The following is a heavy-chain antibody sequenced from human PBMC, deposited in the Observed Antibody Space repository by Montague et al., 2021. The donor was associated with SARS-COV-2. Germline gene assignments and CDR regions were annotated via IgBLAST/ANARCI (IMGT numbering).Heavy chain of an antibody. Sequence: SETLSLTCTVSGGTVRGYYWNWIRQTHGQGLEWIGYIFYNDYTKXNQSPESRVPLSVDMPGNQFLLCLRSVTASDTATYVCESHSVSEDGTFFRSYFDPWGQGAQVIVSS. CDR1: GGTVRGYY. D-gene: IGHD1-1*01. J-gene: IGHJ5*02. V-gene: IGHV4-59*08. CDR2: IFYNDYT. CDR3: ESHSVSEDGTFFRSYFDP.